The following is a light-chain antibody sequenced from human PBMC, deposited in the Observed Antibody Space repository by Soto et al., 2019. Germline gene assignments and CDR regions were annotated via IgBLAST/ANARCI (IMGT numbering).Light chain of an antibody. CDR2: DVS. V-gene: IGLV2-14*01. CDR1: SSDVGGYNY. J-gene: IGLJ2*01. CDR3: SSYTSSSTPVV. Sequence: QSVLTQPASVSGSPGQSITISFTGTSSDVGGYNYVSWYQQHPGKAPKLMIYDVSNRPSGVSNRFSGSKSGNTASLTISGLQAEDEADYYCSSYTSSSTPVVFGGGTKLTVL.